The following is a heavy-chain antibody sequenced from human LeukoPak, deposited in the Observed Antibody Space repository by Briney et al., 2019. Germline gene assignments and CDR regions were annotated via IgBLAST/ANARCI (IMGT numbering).Heavy chain of an antibody. Sequence: GGSLRLSCAASGFIFSSYAMSWVRQAPGKGLEWVSYGGSGGSTYYADSVKGRFTVSRDNSKSTLYLQTNSLTAEDTAVYYCAKMRGQYYHSYYMDAWGKGTTVTVSS. V-gene: IGHV3-23*01. CDR3: AKMRGQYYHSYYMDA. CDR1: GFIFSSYA. CDR2: GGSGGST. J-gene: IGHJ6*03.